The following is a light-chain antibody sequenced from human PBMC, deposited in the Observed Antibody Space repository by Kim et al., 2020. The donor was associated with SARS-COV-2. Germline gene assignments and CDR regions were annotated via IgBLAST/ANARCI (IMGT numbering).Light chain of an antibody. CDR2: RAS. Sequence: DIQLTHSPPFLSASVGDRVTITCRASQGISTYLAWYQQIPGKAPKLLIYRASTFQNGVPSSFSGSGSGTEFTLTISNLQPEDFAIYYCQQLNSYPWTFGEGTKVDIK. CDR1: QGISTY. J-gene: IGKJ1*01. CDR3: QQLNSYPWT. V-gene: IGKV1-9*01.